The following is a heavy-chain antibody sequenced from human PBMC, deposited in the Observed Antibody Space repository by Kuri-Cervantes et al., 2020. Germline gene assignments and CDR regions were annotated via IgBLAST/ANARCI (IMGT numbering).Heavy chain of an antibody. Sequence: SETLSLTCTVSGVSISSYHWSWIRQPAGKGLEWIGYMHYGGGTNYNPSLNSRVTISLDRSKNQVSLKLTSVTAADTAVYFCARGDYYRQYEITVNFNSWGQGTLVTVSS. J-gene: IGHJ4*02. CDR2: MHYGGGT. D-gene: IGHD2-21*01. CDR3: ARGDYYRQYEITVNFNS. V-gene: IGHV4-59*01. CDR1: GVSISSYH.